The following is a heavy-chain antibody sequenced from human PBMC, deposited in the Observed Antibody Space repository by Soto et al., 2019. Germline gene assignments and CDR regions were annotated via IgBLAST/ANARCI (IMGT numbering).Heavy chain of an antibody. V-gene: IGHV3-23*01. CDR2: ISDSGHNV. Sequence: TGGSLRLSCAASGCPFSKFAMNWVRLPPGKGLEWVSGISDSGHNVVYAESVRGRFTISRDNSKNILYLQMDRLTVDDAAVYFCAKHFVDVWGQGTTVTV. CDR1: GCPFSKFA. D-gene: IGHD3-3*02. J-gene: IGHJ6*02. CDR3: AKHFVDV.